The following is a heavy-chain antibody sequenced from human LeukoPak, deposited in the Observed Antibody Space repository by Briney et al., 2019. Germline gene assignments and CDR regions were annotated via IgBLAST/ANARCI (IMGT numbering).Heavy chain of an antibody. CDR3: ARGHFGLDV. J-gene: IGHJ6*02. D-gene: IGHD3-10*01. V-gene: IGHV3-7*01. Sequence: GGSLRLSCAASGSALSIHWLTWVRQTPGKGLEWVAHINPDGSEKSYVDSARGRFTISRDNAKNSVYLQMNSLRVDDTAVYYCARGHFGLDVWGQGATVAVAS. CDR2: INPDGSEK. CDR1: GSALSIHW.